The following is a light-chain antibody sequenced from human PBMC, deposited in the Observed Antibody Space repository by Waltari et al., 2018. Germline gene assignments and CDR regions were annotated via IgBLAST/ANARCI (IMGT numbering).Light chain of an antibody. J-gene: IGKJ3*01. CDR3: QQYDNFPFT. V-gene: IGKV1-33*01. CDR2: DAS. Sequence: DIQMNQSPSSLSASIGDRVTITCQASQDISNSLNWYHQKPGKAPKLLIYDASNLETGVPSRFSGSGFGTDFTFTISSLQPEDFATYYCQQYDNFPFTFGPGTKVDIK. CDR1: QDISNS.